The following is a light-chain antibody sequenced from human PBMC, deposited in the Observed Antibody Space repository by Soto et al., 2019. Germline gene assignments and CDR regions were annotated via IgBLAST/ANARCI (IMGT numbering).Light chain of an antibody. CDR2: DAL. J-gene: IGKJ3*01. CDR1: QSVDWY. V-gene: IGKV3-11*01. CDR3: QQRSNWPPIT. Sequence: EIVLTQSPATLYLSPGDRATLSCRASQSVDWYVAWYQQKPGQAPRLLIYDALKRATGTPDRFSGSGSGTDFTLTISRREPADFAVYYCQQRSNWPPITFGPGTKVDLK.